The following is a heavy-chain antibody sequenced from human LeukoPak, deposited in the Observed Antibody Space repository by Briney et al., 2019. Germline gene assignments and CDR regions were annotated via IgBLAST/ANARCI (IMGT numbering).Heavy chain of an antibody. Sequence: GGALRLSCAASVFTFISFEMDWIRQAPGRGVEWVSYIISTGTIKYYADSVKGRFTIFRDKAKNSLYLQMNSLRAEDTAVYYCAKNNIWVYGDDDAINRLDRWGQRTLVTVSS. CDR1: VFTFISFE. CDR2: IISTGTIK. J-gene: IGHJ5*02. CDR3: AKNNIWVYGDDDAINRLDR. V-gene: IGHV3-48*03. D-gene: IGHD4-17*01.